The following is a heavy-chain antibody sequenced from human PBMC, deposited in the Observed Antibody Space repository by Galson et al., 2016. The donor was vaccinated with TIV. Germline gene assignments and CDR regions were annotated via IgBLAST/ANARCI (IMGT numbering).Heavy chain of an antibody. Sequence: SVKVSCKASGYSFSDHIIHWVRQAPGQGLEWMGWIKPDSGDTQYAQNFQGRVTMTRDTSISTAYMELTRLTSDDTATYYCARGVYAVYSVGFDYWGQGTLVTVSS. V-gene: IGHV1-2*02. D-gene: IGHD2/OR15-2a*01. CDR1: GYSFSDHI. J-gene: IGHJ4*02. CDR2: IKPDSGDT. CDR3: ARGVYAVYSVGFDY.